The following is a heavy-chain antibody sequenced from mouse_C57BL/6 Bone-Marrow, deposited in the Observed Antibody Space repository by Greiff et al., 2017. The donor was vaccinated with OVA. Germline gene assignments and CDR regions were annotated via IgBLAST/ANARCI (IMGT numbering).Heavy chain of an antibody. CDR3: ARDITTVVYWYFDV. J-gene: IGHJ1*03. D-gene: IGHD1-1*01. V-gene: IGHV5-4*01. CDR2: ISDGGSYT. CDR1: GFTFSSYA. Sequence: EVQRVESGGGLVKPGGSLKLSCAASGFTFSSYAMSWVRQTPEKRLEWVATISDGGSYTYYPDNVKGRFTISRDNAENNLYLQMSHLKSEDTAMYYCARDITTVVYWYFDVWGTGTTVTVSS.